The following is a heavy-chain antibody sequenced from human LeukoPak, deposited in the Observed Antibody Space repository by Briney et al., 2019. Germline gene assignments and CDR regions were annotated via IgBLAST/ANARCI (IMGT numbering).Heavy chain of an antibody. CDR1: GFTFSGHG. CDR2: IRSKAYGGTT. V-gene: IGHV3-49*04. Sequence: PGGSLRLSCAASGFTFSGHGMHWVRQAPGKGLEWVGFIRSKAYGGTTEYAASVKGRFTISRDDSKSIAYLQLNSLKTEDTAVYYCTRDPLHYYGSGSYYHFDYWGQGTLVTVSS. J-gene: IGHJ4*02. CDR3: TRDPLHYYGSGSYYHFDY. D-gene: IGHD3-10*01.